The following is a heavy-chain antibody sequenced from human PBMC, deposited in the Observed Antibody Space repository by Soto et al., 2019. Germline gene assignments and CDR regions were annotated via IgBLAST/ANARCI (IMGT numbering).Heavy chain of an antibody. CDR3: TTDRAAAGFYYYYGMDV. CDR1: GFTFSNAW. D-gene: IGHD6-13*01. V-gene: IGHV3-15*01. Sequence: XGSLRLSCAASGFTFSNAWMSWVRQAPGKGLDWVGRIKSKTDGGTTDYAAPVKGRFTISRDDSKNTLYLQMNSLKTEDTAVYYCTTDRAAAGFYYYYGMDVWGQGTTVTVSS. J-gene: IGHJ6*02. CDR2: IKSKTDGGTT.